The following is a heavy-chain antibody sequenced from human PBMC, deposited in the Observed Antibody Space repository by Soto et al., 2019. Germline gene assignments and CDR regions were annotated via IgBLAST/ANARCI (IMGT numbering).Heavy chain of an antibody. CDR3: ARYGTRAEW. CDR1: GFNFRNFE. J-gene: IGHJ4*02. D-gene: IGHD1-1*01. CDR2: ISSSGITT. Sequence: PGWALRLSCEASGFNFRNFEMNLVRKAPGKGLEWISYISSSGITTYYADFAEGRFTISRDNEKESLYLHLNSLRVDDTAVYYCARYGTRAEWWGVGTQVTVSS. V-gene: IGHV3-48*03.